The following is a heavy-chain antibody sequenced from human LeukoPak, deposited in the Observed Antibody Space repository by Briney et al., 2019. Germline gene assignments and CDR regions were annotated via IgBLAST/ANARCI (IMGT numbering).Heavy chain of an antibody. Sequence: ASVKVSCKASGYTFTGYYMHWVRQAPGQGLEWMGWINPNSGGTNYAQKFQGRVTMTRDTSISTAYMELSRLRSDDTAVYYCEVGCSSTSCPGDWGQGTLVTVSP. V-gene: IGHV1-2*02. CDR3: EVGCSSTSCPGD. CDR1: GYTFTGYY. D-gene: IGHD2-2*01. J-gene: IGHJ4*02. CDR2: INPNSGGT.